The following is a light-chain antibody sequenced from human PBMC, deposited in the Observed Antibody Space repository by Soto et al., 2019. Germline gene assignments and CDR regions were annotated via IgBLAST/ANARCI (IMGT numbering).Light chain of an antibody. CDR1: SSDFGSYNL. J-gene: IGLJ1*01. CDR2: DVS. Sequence: QSALTQPASVSGSPGQSITISCTGTSSDFGSYNLVTWYQHNPGKAPKLLIYDVSKWPSGVSNRFSGSKSGNTASLTIFGLQAEGEADYYCCSYTSGSTYVFGTGTKLTVL. CDR3: CSYTSGSTYV. V-gene: IGLV2-23*02.